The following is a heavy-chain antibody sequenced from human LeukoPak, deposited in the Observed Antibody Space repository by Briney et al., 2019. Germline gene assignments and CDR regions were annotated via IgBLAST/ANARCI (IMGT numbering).Heavy chain of an antibody. J-gene: IGHJ2*01. V-gene: IGHV3-7*01. Sequence: GGSLRLSCVTSGFSLSSEWMSWGRQAPGKGPEWVATIKQDGSEKYYVDSVKGRFTISRDNARNSLYLQMNSLRAEDTAVYYCTRAVSSTSQSFDLWGRGALVTVSS. CDR1: GFSLSSEW. CDR2: IKQDGSEK. D-gene: IGHD2-2*01. CDR3: TRAVSSTSQSFDL.